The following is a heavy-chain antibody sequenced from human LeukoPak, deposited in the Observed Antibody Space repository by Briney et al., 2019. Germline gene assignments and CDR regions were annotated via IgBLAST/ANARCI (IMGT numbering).Heavy chain of an antibody. J-gene: IGHJ4*02. CDR3: ARHTEDSSGWYMADYYFDY. D-gene: IGHD6-19*01. CDR1: GYSFTSYW. Sequence: GESLRISCKGSGYSFTSYWISWVRQMPGKGLEWMGRIDPSDSYTNYSPSFQGHVTISADKSISTAYLQWSSLKASDTAMYYCARHTEDSSGWYMADYYFDYWGQGTLVAVSS. V-gene: IGHV5-10-1*01. CDR2: IDPSDSYT.